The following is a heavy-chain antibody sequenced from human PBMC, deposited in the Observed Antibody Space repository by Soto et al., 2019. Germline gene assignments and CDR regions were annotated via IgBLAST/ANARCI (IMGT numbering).Heavy chain of an antibody. D-gene: IGHD2-21*02. CDR3: ATPQGYDDCLDS. V-gene: IGHV1-24*01. Sequence: ASVKVSCKVSGYTLTELSMHWVRQAPGKGLEWMGGFDPEDGETIYAQKFQGRVTMTEDTSTDTAYMELSSLRSEDTAVYYCATPQGYDDCLDSWGQGTLVTVSS. CDR2: FDPEDGET. J-gene: IGHJ4*02. CDR1: GYTLTELS.